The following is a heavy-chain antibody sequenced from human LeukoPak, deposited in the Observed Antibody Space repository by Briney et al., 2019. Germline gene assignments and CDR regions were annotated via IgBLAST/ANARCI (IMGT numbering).Heavy chain of an antibody. D-gene: IGHD3-16*01. CDR2: ISTSGNT. J-gene: IGHJ3*02. Sequence: PSETLSLTCTVSGGSISSGTYYWSWIRQPAGKGLEWIGRISTSGNTNYNPSLKSRVTISVDKSKNQLSLKLSSVTATDTAVYYCVRDDRWGKTFDIWGQGTMVTVSS. V-gene: IGHV4-61*02. CDR1: GGSISSGTYY. CDR3: VRDDRWGKTFDI.